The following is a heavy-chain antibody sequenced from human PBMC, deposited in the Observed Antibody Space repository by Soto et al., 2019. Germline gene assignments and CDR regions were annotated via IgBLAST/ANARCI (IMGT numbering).Heavy chain of an antibody. CDR3: AIGGAAAARGWFDP. Sequence: SETLSLTCTVSGGSITSYYWSWIRQPPGKGLEWIGYIYSSGNTNYNPALKSRVTISVDTSKNQFSLKLSSVNAADTAVYYCAIGGAAAARGWFDPWGQVTLVTV. J-gene: IGHJ5*02. D-gene: IGHD6-13*01. CDR2: IYSSGNT. CDR1: GGSITSYY. V-gene: IGHV4-59*01.